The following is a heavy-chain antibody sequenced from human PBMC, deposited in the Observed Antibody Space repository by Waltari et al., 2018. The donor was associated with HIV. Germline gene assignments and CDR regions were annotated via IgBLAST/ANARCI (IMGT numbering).Heavy chain of an antibody. CDR2: INPRTGGT. CDR1: GYSFNELN. CDR3: ARGGWIQLWLFV. V-gene: IGHV1-2*02. Sequence: QVHLEQSAAEVKKPGSSVKVSCKAPGYSFNELNIHWVRQTPGQGPEWMGYINPRTGGTNYALKFQDRVTLTTETSISTAYLQLRRLQIDDTATYFCARGGWIQLWLFVWGRGTRVTVSS. D-gene: IGHD5-18*01. J-gene: IGHJ2*01.